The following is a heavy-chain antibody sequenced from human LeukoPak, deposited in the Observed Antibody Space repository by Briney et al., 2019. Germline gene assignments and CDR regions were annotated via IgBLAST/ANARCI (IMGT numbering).Heavy chain of an antibody. CDR3: ARYNLVPAAMVDY. Sequence: PSETLSLTCVVYGGSFSGYWWTWIRQPPGKGLEWIGEITQSESTNYNPSLKSRVTISVDSSKNQFSLKLTSVTAADTAVYYCARYNLVPAAMVDYWGQGILVTVFS. CDR2: ITQSEST. V-gene: IGHV4-34*01. CDR1: GGSFSGYW. D-gene: IGHD2-2*01. J-gene: IGHJ4*02.